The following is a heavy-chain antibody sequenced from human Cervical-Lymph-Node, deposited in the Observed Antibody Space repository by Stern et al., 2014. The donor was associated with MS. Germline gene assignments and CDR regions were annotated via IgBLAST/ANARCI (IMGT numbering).Heavy chain of an antibody. CDR1: GFTFGANV. J-gene: IGHJ6*02. CDR2: MKNRVYGGTT. Sequence: EVQLVESGGGLVQPGRSLRLSCTASGFTFGANVVSCFRQAPGKWLEWVGLMKNRVYGGTTEYAATVKGRFTISRDDSKNIAYLQMNSLGTEDTAVYYCSRGIGSSWGDYFYGMDVWGQGTTVTVSS. V-gene: IGHV3-49*03. CDR3: SRGIGSSWGDYFYGMDV. D-gene: IGHD6-6*01.